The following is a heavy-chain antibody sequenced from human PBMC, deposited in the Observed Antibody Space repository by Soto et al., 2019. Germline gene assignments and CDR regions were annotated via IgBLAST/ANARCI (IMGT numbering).Heavy chain of an antibody. J-gene: IGHJ3*02. CDR2: ISSSSGYI. Sequence: GGSLRLSCAVSGFTFSSFSMNWVRQAPGKGLEWVSSISSSSGYIYYADSVKGRFTISRDNANNSLSLQMSSLRAEDTAVYYCARGGYGSSWNTAFDIWGQGTMVTVSS. CDR1: GFTFSSFS. D-gene: IGHD6-13*01. V-gene: IGHV3-21*01. CDR3: ARGGYGSSWNTAFDI.